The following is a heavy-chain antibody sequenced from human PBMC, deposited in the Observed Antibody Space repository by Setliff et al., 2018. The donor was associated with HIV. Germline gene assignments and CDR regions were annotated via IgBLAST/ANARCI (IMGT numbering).Heavy chain of an antibody. CDR1: GYTFTNYD. CDR3: ARDTGGHDYVWGSYRSSPFYYLDY. D-gene: IGHD3-16*02. J-gene: IGHJ4*02. Sequence: ASVKVSCKASGYTFTNYDINWVRQATGQGLEWMGWISAYNGNTNYAQKLQGRVTMTTDTSTNTAYMELRSLRSDDTAVYYCARDTGGHDYVWGSYRSSPFYYLDYWGQGTLVTVSS. CDR2: ISAYNGNT. V-gene: IGHV1-18*01.